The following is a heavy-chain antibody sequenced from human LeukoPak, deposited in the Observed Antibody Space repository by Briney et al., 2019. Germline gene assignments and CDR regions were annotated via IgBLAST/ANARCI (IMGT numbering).Heavy chain of an antibody. J-gene: IGHJ5*02. V-gene: IGHV3-23*01. CDR2: INSNSVNT. CDR1: GFLFETFV. CDR3: AKDLLPIGGWFDP. D-gene: IGHD2-15*01. Sequence: GGSLRLSCAASGFLFETFVMSWVRQAPGKGLEWVSSINSNSVNTYYADSVKGRFTVSRDNSKRTLYLQMSSLRVEDTAVYYCAKDLLPIGGWFDPWGQGTLSPSRQ.